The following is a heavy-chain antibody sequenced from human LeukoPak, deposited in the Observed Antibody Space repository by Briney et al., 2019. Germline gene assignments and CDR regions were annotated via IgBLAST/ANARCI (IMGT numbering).Heavy chain of an antibody. CDR3: ARVGCSGGSCYYDAFDI. CDR1: GGSFSGYY. Sequence: SETLSLTCAVYGGSFSGYYWSWIRQPPGKGLEWIGEINHSGSTNYNPSLKSRVTISVDTSKNQFSLKLRSVTAADTAVYYCARVGCSGGSCYYDAFDIWGQGKMVTVSS. CDR2: INHSGST. J-gene: IGHJ3*02. D-gene: IGHD2-15*01. V-gene: IGHV4-34*01.